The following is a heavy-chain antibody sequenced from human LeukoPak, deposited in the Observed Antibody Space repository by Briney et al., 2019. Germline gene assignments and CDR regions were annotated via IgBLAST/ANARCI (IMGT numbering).Heavy chain of an antibody. Sequence: PGGSLRLSCEASGLIVSSNYMTWVRQAPGKGLEWVSIIYSAGSIDYADSVKGRFTISRDNSKNTVYLQMNNVTGADTAVYYCAREGRGTDAFDIWGQGTIVTVSS. CDR2: IYSAGSI. CDR1: GLIVSSNY. J-gene: IGHJ3*02. V-gene: IGHV3-66*01. CDR3: AREGRGTDAFDI. D-gene: IGHD3-16*01.